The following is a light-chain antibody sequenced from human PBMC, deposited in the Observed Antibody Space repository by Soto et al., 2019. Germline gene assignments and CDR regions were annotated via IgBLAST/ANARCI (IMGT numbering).Light chain of an antibody. CDR1: QNINNW. Sequence: DIQMTQSPSTLSASVGDRVTITCRASQNINNWMAWYHQKPGEAPKLLIYDAFSLQTGVPFNFSGSGSGTEFSLTISSLQPDDFGTYYCQQYHTFPLTFGGGTKVEIK. J-gene: IGKJ4*01. CDR3: QQYHTFPLT. V-gene: IGKV1-5*01. CDR2: DAF.